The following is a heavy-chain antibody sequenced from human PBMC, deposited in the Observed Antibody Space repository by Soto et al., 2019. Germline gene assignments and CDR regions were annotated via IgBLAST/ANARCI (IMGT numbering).Heavy chain of an antibody. CDR3: AREYETTNTDYYYGMDV. CDR1: GDTFSTYT. J-gene: IGHJ6*02. D-gene: IGHD2-8*01. CDR2: ISAYNGNT. V-gene: IGHV1-18*01. Sequence: ASVKVSCKASGDTFSTYTITWMRQAPGQGLEWMGWISAYNGNTNYAQKLQGRVTMTTDTSTSTAYMELRSLRSDDTAVYYCAREYETTNTDYYYGMDVWGQGTTVTVSS.